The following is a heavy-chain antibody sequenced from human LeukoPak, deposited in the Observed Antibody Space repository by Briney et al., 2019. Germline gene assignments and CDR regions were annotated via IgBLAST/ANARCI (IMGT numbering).Heavy chain of an antibody. CDR1: GFTFSSYW. CDR2: IKQDGSEK. J-gene: IGHJ3*02. V-gene: IGHV3-7*01. D-gene: IGHD3-22*01. Sequence: EGSLRLSCAASGFTFSSYWMSWVRQAPGKGPEWVANIKQDGSEKYYVDSVKGRFTISRDNAKNSLYLQMNSLRAEDTAVYYCARDPLITMIVVAPPHAFDIWGQGTMVTVSS. CDR3: ARDPLITMIVVAPPHAFDI.